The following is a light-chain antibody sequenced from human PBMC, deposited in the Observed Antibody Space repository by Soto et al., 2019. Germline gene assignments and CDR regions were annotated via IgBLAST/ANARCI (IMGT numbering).Light chain of an antibody. V-gene: IGKV3-20*01. CDR1: QSVSSNY. Sequence: DIVLTQSPGTLSLSPGERATLSCRASQSVSSNYLAWYQQKPGQAPRLLIYGASNRATGIPDRFSGSGSGTDFTLTISRLEPEDFAVYYCQQYGISPWTFGRGTNVEI. CDR2: GAS. CDR3: QQYGISPWT. J-gene: IGKJ1*01.